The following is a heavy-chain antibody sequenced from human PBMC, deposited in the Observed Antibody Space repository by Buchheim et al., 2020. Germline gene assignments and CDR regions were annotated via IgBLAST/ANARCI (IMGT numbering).Heavy chain of an antibody. CDR2: ISSSGST. J-gene: IGHJ6*03. D-gene: IGHD3-16*01. Sequence: QLQLQESGPGLVKPAETLSLNCSVSGGAIISSNFYWGWIRQPPGKGLEWIGSISSSGSTYYNPSLKSRVTVSVDTSRNQFSLKITSVTAADTADYYCAVGDYYYMDVWGKGAT. CDR3: AVGDYYYMDV. CDR1: GGAIISSNFY. V-gene: IGHV4-39*01.